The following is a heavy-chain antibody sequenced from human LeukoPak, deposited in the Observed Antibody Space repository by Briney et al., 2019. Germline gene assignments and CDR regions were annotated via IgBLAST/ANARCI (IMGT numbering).Heavy chain of an antibody. J-gene: IGHJ3*02. CDR2: INPNSGGT. CDR1: GYTFTGYY. D-gene: IGHD3-10*01. CDR3: AITRAIWFGEADAFDI. Sequence: GASVKVSCKASGYTFTGYYMHWVRQAPGQGLEWMGWINPNSGGTNYAQKFQGRGTMTRDTSISTAYMELSRLRSDDTAVYYCAITRAIWFGEADAFDIWGQGTMVTVSS. V-gene: IGHV1-2*02.